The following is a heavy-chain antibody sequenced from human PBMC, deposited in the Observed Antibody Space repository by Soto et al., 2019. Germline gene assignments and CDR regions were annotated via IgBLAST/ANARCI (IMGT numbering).Heavy chain of an antibody. V-gene: IGHV3-15*01. CDR1: EFTCRKAW. Sequence: SLRLGCAASEFTCRKAWILWVRQAPRKGLEWVGRIKSETDCGTKDYDEPVKGRFTSSRDDSKNTLYMQMNNLKTEETAGYDCTTEIEMATILGRGPQSAYYSHYWGAGXLVTVYS. J-gene: IGHJ4*02. CDR2: IKSETDCGTK. CDR3: TTEIEMATILGRGPQSAYYSHY. D-gene: IGHD5-12*01.